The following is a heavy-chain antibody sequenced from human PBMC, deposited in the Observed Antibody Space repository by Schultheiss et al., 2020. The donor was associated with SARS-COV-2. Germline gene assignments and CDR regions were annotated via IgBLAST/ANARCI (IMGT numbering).Heavy chain of an antibody. CDR2: IKQDGSEK. Sequence: GGSLRLSCADSGFTFSSYAMSWVRQAPGKGLEWVANIKQDGSEKYYVDSVKGRFTISRDNAKNSLYLQMNSLRAEDTAVYYCARDGASGAARHFDYWGQGTLVTVSS. V-gene: IGHV3-7*01. CDR3: ARDGASGAARHFDY. D-gene: IGHD6-6*01. CDR1: GFTFSSYA. J-gene: IGHJ4*02.